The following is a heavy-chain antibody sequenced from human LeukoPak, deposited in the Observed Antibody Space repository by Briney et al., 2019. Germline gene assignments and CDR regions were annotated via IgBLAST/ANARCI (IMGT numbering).Heavy chain of an antibody. Sequence: SETQSLTCAVYGGSFSGYYWSWIRQPPGKGQEWIGEINHSGSTNYNPSLKSRVTISVDTSKNQFSLKLSSVTAADTAVYYCARAWYFDLWGRGTLVTVSS. J-gene: IGHJ2*01. CDR2: INHSGST. V-gene: IGHV4-34*01. CDR1: GGSFSGYY. CDR3: ARAWYFDL.